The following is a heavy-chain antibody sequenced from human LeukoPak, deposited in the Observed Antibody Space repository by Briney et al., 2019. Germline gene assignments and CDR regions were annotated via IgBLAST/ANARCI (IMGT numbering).Heavy chain of an antibody. J-gene: IGHJ4*02. CDR3: AKDGAEYYYDSSGYDY. Sequence: GGSLRLSCAASGFTFSSYAMHWVRQAPGKGLEWVAVISYDGSNKYYADSVKGRFTISRDNSKNTLYLQMNSLRAEDTAVYYCAKDGAEYYYDSSGYDYWGQGTLITVSS. CDR2: ISYDGSNK. CDR1: GFTFSSYA. D-gene: IGHD3-22*01. V-gene: IGHV3-30*18.